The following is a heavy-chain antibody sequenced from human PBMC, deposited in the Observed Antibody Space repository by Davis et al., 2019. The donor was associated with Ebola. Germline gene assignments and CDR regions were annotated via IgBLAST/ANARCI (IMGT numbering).Heavy chain of an antibody. J-gene: IGHJ4*02. D-gene: IGHD3-16*01. CDR2: IYDSGRT. CDR3: VRFGLGAY. V-gene: IGHV4-59*11. CDR1: NGSISSHY. Sequence: PSETLSLTCTVSNGSISSHYWNWIRQPPGKGLEWVGIIYDSGRTHYNPSLESRVSISADTSKNQFSLKLRSVTAADTAVYYCVRFGLGAYWGQGTLVTVSS.